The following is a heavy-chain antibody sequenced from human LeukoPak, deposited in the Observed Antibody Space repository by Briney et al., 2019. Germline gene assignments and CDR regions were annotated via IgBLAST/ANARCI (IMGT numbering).Heavy chain of an antibody. D-gene: IGHD6-6*01. Sequence: SETLSLTCTVSGGSISSGDYYWSWIRQPPGKGLEWIGYIYYSGSTYYNPSLKSRVTISVDRSKNQFSLKLSSVTAADTAVYYCARDPYSSSSIGWYFDLWGRGTLVTVSS. CDR3: ARDPYSSSSIGWYFDL. V-gene: IGHV4-30-4*01. CDR2: IYYSGST. CDR1: GGSISSGDYY. J-gene: IGHJ2*01.